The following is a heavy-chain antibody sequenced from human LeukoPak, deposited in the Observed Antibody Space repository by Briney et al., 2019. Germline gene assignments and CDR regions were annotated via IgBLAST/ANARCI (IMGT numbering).Heavy chain of an antibody. CDR2: IYPGDSDT. CDR1: GYSFTSYW. V-gene: IGHV5-51*01. CDR3: ARGRDYYGSGSYYFNWFDP. J-gene: IGHJ5*02. Sequence: GESLKISCKGSGYSFTSYWIGWVRQMPGKGLEWMGIIYPGDSDTRYSPSFQGQVTISADKSISTAYLQWSSLKASDTAMYCCARGRDYYGSGSYYFNWFDPWGQGTLVTVSS. D-gene: IGHD3-10*01.